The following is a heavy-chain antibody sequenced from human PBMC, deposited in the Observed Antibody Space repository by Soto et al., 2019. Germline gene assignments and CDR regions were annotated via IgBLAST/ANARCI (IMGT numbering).Heavy chain of an antibody. J-gene: IGHJ4*02. V-gene: IGHV3-30*18. Sequence: PWGSLRISCAASVFTFSSYGMHWVRQAPGKGLEWVAVISYDGSNKYYADSVKGRFTISRDNSKNTLYLQMNSLRAEDTAVYYCAKDQEGATASLDYWGQGTMVTVSS. CDR1: VFTFSSYG. CDR3: AKDQEGATASLDY. D-gene: IGHD1-26*01. CDR2: ISYDGSNK.